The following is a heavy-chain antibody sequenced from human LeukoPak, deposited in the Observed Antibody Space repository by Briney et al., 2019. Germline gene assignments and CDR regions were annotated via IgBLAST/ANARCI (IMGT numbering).Heavy chain of an antibody. V-gene: IGHV3-21*01. J-gene: IGHJ3*02. CDR1: GFTFSSPG. CDR3: AKYQTGTWTSYDSSDI. Sequence: GGSLRLSCAASGFTFSSPGMNWARQAPGKGLEWVSSISGDSASKFYADSVRGRFTISRDNAKNSLYLQMNSLRAEDTAVYYCAKYQTGTWTSYDSSDIWGQGTLVTVSS. CDR2: ISGDSASK. D-gene: IGHD1-7*01.